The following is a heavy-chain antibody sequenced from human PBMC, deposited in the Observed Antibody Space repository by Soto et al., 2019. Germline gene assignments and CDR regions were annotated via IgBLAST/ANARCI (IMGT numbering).Heavy chain of an antibody. CDR1: VPSISVYY. CDR3: ARADPDAPVGY. CDR2: IYDSGSP. Sequence: SEALSLTCTISVPSISVYYCSWIRQPPGQALEWIGYIYDSGSPYYNPSLKSRVTISADTSKNQFSLRMNSMIAADTAVYYCARADPDAPVGYWGQGILVTI. V-gene: IGHV4-59*12. J-gene: IGHJ4*02. D-gene: IGHD2-15*01.